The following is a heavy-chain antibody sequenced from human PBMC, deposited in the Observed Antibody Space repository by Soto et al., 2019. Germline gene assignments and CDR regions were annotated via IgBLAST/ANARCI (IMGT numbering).Heavy chain of an antibody. J-gene: IGHJ6*02. CDR1: GFTFSSYW. V-gene: IGHV3-74*01. Sequence: GWSLRLSCAASGFTFSSYWMHWVRQAPGKGLVWVSRINSDGSSTSYADSVKGRFTISRDNAKNTLYLQMNSLRAEDTAVYYCARDPITIFGVWPRGMDVWGQGTTLTVSS. CDR2: INSDGSST. D-gene: IGHD3-3*01. CDR3: ARDPITIFGVWPRGMDV.